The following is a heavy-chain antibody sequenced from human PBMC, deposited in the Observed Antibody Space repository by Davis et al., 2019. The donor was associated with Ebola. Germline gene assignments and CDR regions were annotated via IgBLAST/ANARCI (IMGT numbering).Heavy chain of an antibody. CDR3: ATDIGVCGGDCLYYYYGMDV. V-gene: IGHV3-30*03. J-gene: IGHJ6*04. D-gene: IGHD2-21*02. CDR2: ISYDGSNK. CDR1: GFPFSSYG. Sequence: PGGSLRLSCAASGFPFSSYGMHWVRQAPGKGLEWVAVISYDGSNKYYADSVKGLFTISRDNSKKTRYLQMNSLRAEDTAVYYCATDIGVCGGDCLYYYYGMDVWGKGTTVTVSS.